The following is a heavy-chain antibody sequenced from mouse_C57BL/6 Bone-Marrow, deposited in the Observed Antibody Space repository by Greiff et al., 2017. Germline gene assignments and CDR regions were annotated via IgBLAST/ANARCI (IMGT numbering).Heavy chain of an antibody. CDR2: IYPRSGNT. J-gene: IGHJ2*01. V-gene: IGHV1-81*01. CDR3: ASSYDYDGLDY. Sequence: VQRVESGAELARPGASVKLSCKASGYTFTSYGISWVKQRTGQGLAWIGEIYPRSGNTYYNEKFKGKATLTADKSSSTAYMGLRSLTSEDSAVYFCASSYDYDGLDYWGQGTTLTVSS. CDR1: GYTFTSYG. D-gene: IGHD2-4*01.